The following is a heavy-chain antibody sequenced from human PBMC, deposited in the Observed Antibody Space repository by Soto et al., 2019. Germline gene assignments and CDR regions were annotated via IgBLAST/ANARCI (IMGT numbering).Heavy chain of an antibody. V-gene: IGHV6-1*01. J-gene: IGHJ5*02. CDR1: GDSFSSNIAA. Sequence: HTLSLTFAISGDSFSSNIAAWNWIRQSPSRGLEWLGRTYYRSKWYNDYSVSVKSRITINPDTSKNQFSLQLNSVTPEDTAVYYCARELLSPVWFDPWGQGTLVTVSS. CDR2: TYYRSKWYN. CDR3: ARELLSPVWFDP.